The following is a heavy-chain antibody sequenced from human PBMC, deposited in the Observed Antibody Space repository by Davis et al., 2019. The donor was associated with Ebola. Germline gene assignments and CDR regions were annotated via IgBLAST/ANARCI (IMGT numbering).Heavy chain of an antibody. CDR2: IYPGDSDA. V-gene: IGHV5-51*01. CDR3: ARHLRGSSSPFDY. J-gene: IGHJ4*02. CDR1: GYSFTSYW. D-gene: IGHD6-6*01. Sequence: PGGSLRLSCKGSGYSFTSYWIGWVRQMPGKGLEWMGIIYPGDSDARYSPSFQGQVTISADKSISTAYLQWSSLKASDTAMYYCARHLRGSSSPFDYWGQGTLVTVSS.